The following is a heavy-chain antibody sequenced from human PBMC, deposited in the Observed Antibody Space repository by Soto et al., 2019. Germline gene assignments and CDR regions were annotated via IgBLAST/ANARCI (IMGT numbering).Heavy chain of an antibody. CDR2: VYYTGST. D-gene: IGHD6-19*01. J-gene: IGHJ4*02. Sequence: SETLSLTCSVSGGSISGSYWSWIRQSPGKGLEWLGYVYYTGSTNYSSSLRSRVSISVDTSKNEFSLRLSSVTAADTAVYFCARSVAVPGAHIDYWGQGTQVTVSS. CDR1: GGSISGSY. CDR3: ARSVAVPGAHIDY. V-gene: IGHV4-59*01.